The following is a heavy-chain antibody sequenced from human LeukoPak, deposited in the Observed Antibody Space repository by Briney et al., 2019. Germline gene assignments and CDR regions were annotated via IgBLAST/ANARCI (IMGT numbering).Heavy chain of an antibody. J-gene: IGHJ5*02. Sequence: PSETLSLTYTVSGGSISSGNFYWSWIRQPPGKGLEWIGYIFYLGSTYYNLSLKSRATMSVDTSKNQFSLKLRSVTAADTAVYYCARKYPDHWFDPWGQGTLVTVSS. CDR1: GGSISSGNFY. CDR2: IFYLGST. D-gene: IGHD6-6*01. V-gene: IGHV4-30-4*01. CDR3: ARKYPDHWFDP.